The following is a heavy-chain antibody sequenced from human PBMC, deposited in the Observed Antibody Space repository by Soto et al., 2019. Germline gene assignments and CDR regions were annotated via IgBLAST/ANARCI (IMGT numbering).Heavy chain of an antibody. CDR3: ARPNHQHFDY. V-gene: IGHV3-30-3*01. D-gene: IGHD7-27*01. Sequence: QVQLVESGGGVVQPGRSLRLSCAASGFTFSSYAMHWVRQAPGKGLEWVAVISYDGSNKHYADSVKGRFTISRDNSKNTLYLQMNSLRAEDTAVYYCARPNHQHFDYWGQGTLVTVSS. J-gene: IGHJ4*02. CDR2: ISYDGSNK. CDR1: GFTFSSYA.